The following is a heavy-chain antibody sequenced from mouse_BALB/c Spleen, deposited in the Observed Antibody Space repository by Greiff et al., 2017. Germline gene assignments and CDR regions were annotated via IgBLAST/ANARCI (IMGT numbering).Heavy chain of an antibody. CDR1: GFNIKDTY. V-gene: IGHV14-3*02. CDR2: IDPANGNT. CDR3: ARSWDDRAWFAY. D-gene: IGHD4-1*01. J-gene: IGHJ3*01. Sequence: EVQLQQSGAELVKPGASVKLSCTASGFNIKDTYMHWVKQRPEQGLEWIGRIDPANGNTKYDPKFQGKATITADTSSNTAYLQLSSLTSEDTAVYYCARSWDDRAWFAYWGQGTLVTVSA.